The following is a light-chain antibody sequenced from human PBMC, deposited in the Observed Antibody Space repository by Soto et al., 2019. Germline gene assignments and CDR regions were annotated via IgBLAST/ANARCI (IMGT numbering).Light chain of an antibody. Sequence: DIQMTQSPSTLSASVGDRVTITCRASQSISSWLAWYQQKPGKAPKLLIYKASSLESGVPSRFSGSGSGTGFTLTISSRQPDDFATYYCQQYNSYWTFGQGTKVEMK. V-gene: IGKV1-5*03. J-gene: IGKJ1*01. CDR1: QSISSW. CDR2: KAS. CDR3: QQYNSYWT.